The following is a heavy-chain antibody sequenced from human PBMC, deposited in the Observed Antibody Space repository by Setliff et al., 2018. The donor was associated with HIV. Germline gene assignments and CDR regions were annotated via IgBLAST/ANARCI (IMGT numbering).Heavy chain of an antibody. J-gene: IGHJ4*02. D-gene: IGHD6-19*01. CDR2: INHSGST. V-gene: IGHV4-34*01. Sequence: PSETLSLTCAVYGGSFSGYYWSWIRQPPGKGLEWIGEINHSGSTNYNPSLKSRVTISVDTSKNQFSLKLSSVTAADTAVYYCARVAGSHYFDYWGQGTLVTVSS. CDR3: ARVAGSHYFDY. CDR1: GGSFSGYY.